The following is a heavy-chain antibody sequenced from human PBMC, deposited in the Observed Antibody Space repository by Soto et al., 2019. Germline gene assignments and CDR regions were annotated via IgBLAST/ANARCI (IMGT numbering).Heavy chain of an antibody. J-gene: IGHJ4*02. CDR3: ATLSPAFDY. V-gene: IGHV1-18*01. CDR1: GYTFTNYG. Sequence: QVQLVQSGPEVKKPGASVKVSCKTSGYTFTNYGISWVRQAPGPGLEWMGWITTDKGKTTYAQKFQGRVTMTTDTSTSTAYMELRSLRSDDTAMYYCATLSPAFDYWGQGTLVTVSS. CDR2: ITTDKGKT.